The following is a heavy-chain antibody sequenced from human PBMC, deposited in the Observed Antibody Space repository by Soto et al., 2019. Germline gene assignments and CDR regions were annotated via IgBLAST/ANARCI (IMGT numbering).Heavy chain of an antibody. CDR1: GFTFSSYA. J-gene: IGHJ4*01. CDR2: IGGSGAGT. V-gene: IGHV3-23*01. CDR3: ARGGGIAVAGTHLDY. Sequence: EVQLLESGGGLVQPGGSLRLSCAASGFTFSSYAMSWVRQAPGKGLEWVSGIGGSGAGTNYADSVKGRFTISRDNSKNTLYLQMSSLRAEDTAVYYCARGGGIAVAGTHLDYWGHGTLVTVTS. D-gene: IGHD6-19*01.